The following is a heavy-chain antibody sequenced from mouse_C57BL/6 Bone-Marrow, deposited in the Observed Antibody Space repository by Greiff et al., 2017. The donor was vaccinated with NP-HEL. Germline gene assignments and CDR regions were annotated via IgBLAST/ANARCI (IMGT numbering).Heavy chain of an antibody. CDR2: LSSGGSYT. V-gene: IGHV5-6*01. D-gene: IGHD4-1*01. J-gene: IGHJ4*01. CDR3: ARDSGTTYAMDY. Sequence: DVHLVESGGDLVKPGGSLKLSCAASGFTFSSYGMSWVRQTPDKRLEWVATLSSGGSYTYYPDSVKGRFTISRDNAKNTLYLQMSSLKSEDTAMYYCARDSGTTYAMDYWGQGTSVTVSS. CDR1: GFTFSSYG.